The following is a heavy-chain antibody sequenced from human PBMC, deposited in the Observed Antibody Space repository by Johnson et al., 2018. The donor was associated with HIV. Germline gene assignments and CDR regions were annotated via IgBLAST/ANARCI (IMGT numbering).Heavy chain of an antibody. V-gene: IGHV3-20*04. D-gene: IGHD3-22*01. CDR3: AKDLQDYYDSSGHDAFDI. CDR1: GFTFDDYG. CDR2: INWNGGST. Sequence: QLVESGGGLVQPGRSLRLSCTASGFTFDDYGMTWVRQAPGKGLEWVSGINWNGGSTGYADSVKGRFTISRDNAKNSLYLQMNSLRAEDTAVYYCAKDLQDYYDSSGHDAFDIWGQGTMVTVSS. J-gene: IGHJ3*02.